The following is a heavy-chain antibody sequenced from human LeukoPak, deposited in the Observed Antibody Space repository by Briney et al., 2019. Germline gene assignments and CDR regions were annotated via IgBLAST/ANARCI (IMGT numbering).Heavy chain of an antibody. CDR2: INPSGAST. Sequence: ASVKVSCKASGDTFTSYYMHWLRQAPGHGLEWMGIINPSGASTSYAQKFQGRVTMTRDTSTGTVYMELSSLRFEDTAVYYCARGAPVVVPSDYGPGYFRLWGQGTLVTVSS. V-gene: IGHV1-46*01. CDR1: GDTFTSYY. D-gene: IGHD2-15*01. CDR3: ARGAPVVVPSDYGPGYFRL. J-gene: IGHJ1*01.